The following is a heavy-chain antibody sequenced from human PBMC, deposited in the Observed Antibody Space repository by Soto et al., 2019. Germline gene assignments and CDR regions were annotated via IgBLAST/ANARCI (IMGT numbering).Heavy chain of an antibody. J-gene: IGHJ6*02. Sequence: GASVKVSCKASGYTFTSYGISWVRQAPGQGLEWMGWISAYNGNTNYAQKLQGRVTMTTDTSTSTAYMELRSLRSDDTAVYYCARAMGSGYDSDYYYGMDVWGQGTTVTVSS. V-gene: IGHV1-18*01. CDR1: GYTFTSYG. D-gene: IGHD5-12*01. CDR3: ARAMGSGYDSDYYYGMDV. CDR2: ISAYNGNT.